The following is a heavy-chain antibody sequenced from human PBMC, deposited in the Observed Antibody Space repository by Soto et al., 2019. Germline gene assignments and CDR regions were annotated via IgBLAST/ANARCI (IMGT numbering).Heavy chain of an antibody. CDR3: AKGPWNAGEGLYYYYGMDV. CDR1: GFTFSGYA. CDR2: ISGSGGST. V-gene: IGHV3-23*01. J-gene: IGHJ6*02. Sequence: GALRLSCAASGFTFSGYAMSWVRQAPGKGLEWVSAISGSGGSTYYADSVKGRFTISRDNSKNTLYLQMNSLRAEDTAVYYCAKGPWNAGEGLYYYYGMDVWGQGTTVTVSS. D-gene: IGHD1-1*01.